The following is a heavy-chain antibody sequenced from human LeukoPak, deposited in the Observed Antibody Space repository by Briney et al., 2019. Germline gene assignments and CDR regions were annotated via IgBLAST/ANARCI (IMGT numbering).Heavy chain of an antibody. D-gene: IGHD1-26*01. Sequence: SETLSLTCAVYGGSFSGYYWSWVRQPPGKGLEWVGEINHSGSTNYNPSLKSRVTISVDTSKNQFSLKLSSVTAADTAVYYCARRVGAGFDYWGQGTLVTVSS. CDR3: ARRVGAGFDY. J-gene: IGHJ4*02. CDR2: INHSGST. CDR1: GGSFSGYY. V-gene: IGHV4-34*01.